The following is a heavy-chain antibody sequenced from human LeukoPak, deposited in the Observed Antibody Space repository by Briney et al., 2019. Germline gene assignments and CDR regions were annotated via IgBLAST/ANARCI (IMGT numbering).Heavy chain of an antibody. CDR2: INPNSGGT. J-gene: IGHJ4*02. CDR3: ARDSCSSTSCLSIDDY. Sequence: ASVKVSCTASGYTFTGYYMHWGRQAPGHGREWMGWINPNSGGTNYAQKFKGRVTMTRDTSISTVYMELSRLRSDDTAVYYCARDSCSSTSCLSIDDYWGQGTLVTVSS. CDR1: GYTFTGYY. D-gene: IGHD2-2*01. V-gene: IGHV1-2*02.